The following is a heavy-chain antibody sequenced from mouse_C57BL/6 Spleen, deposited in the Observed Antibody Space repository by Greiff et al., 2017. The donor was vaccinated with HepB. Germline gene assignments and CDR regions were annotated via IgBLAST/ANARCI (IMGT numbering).Heavy chain of an antibody. Sequence: EVNLVESGGGLVQPGGSLSLSCAASGFTFTDYYMSWVRQPPGKALEWLGFIRNKANGYTTEYSASVKGRFTISRDKSQSILYLQMNALRAEDSATYYCARSQLYWYFDVWGTGTTVTVSS. V-gene: IGHV7-3*01. CDR1: GFTFTDYY. D-gene: IGHD4-1*02. J-gene: IGHJ1*03. CDR2: IRNKANGYTT. CDR3: ARSQLYWYFDV.